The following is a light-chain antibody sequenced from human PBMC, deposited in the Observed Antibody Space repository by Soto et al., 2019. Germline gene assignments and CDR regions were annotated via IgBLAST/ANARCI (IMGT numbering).Light chain of an antibody. CDR3: ALAASLLRR. Sequence: DIRMAQSPSSLSASLGDRVTIICWDSQYNSNWVAWYQQKPAKPPKLLIYAESTLQSGVPSRFICTGSGPRSTLIIGIVNPEESIIHSCALAASLLRRFAGGTKVDI. CDR1: QYNSNW. CDR2: AES. J-gene: IGKJ4*02. V-gene: IGKV1-5*02.